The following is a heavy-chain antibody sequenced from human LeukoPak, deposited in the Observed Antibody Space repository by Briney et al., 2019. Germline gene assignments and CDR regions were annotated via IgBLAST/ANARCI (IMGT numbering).Heavy chain of an antibody. Sequence: GRSLRLSCVASGFTFSSYGVHWVRQASGKGLEWVAVIWYDGTNKYYADSVKGRFTISRDSPKNTLYLQMNSLRAEDTAVYYCARAAYDNSGYLTLWGQGTLVTVSS. V-gene: IGHV3-33*01. CDR3: ARAAYDNSGYLTL. J-gene: IGHJ4*02. D-gene: IGHD3-22*01. CDR2: IWYDGTNK. CDR1: GFTFSSYG.